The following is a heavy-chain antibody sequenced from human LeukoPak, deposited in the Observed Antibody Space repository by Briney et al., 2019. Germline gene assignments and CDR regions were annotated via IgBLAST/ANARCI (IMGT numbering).Heavy chain of an antibody. CDR3: AKGTSIYDFWSGH. D-gene: IGHD3-3*01. J-gene: IGHJ4*02. CDR1: GFTFDDYA. CDR2: ISWNSGSI. V-gene: IGHV3-9*01. Sequence: QSGGSLRLSCAASGFTFDDYAVHWVRQAPGKGLEWVSGISWNSGSIGYADSVKGRFTISRDNAKNSLYLQMNSLRAEDTALYYCAKGTSIYDFWSGHWGQGTLVTVSS.